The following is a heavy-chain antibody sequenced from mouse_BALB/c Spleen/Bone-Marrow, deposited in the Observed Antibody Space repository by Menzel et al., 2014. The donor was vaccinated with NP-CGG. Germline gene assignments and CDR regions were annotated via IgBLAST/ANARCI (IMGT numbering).Heavy chain of an antibody. V-gene: IGHV7-3*02. CDR3: AREIINDYHWYFDV. CDR2: IRNKANGYTT. D-gene: IGHD2-4*01. J-gene: IGHJ1*01. Sequence: EVQGVESGGGLVQPGGSLRLSCATSGFTFTDYYMSWVRQPPGKALEWLGFIRNKANGYTTEYSASVKGRFTISRDNPQSILYLQMNTLRAEDSATYYCAREIINDYHWYFDVWGAGTTVTVSS. CDR1: GFTFTDYY.